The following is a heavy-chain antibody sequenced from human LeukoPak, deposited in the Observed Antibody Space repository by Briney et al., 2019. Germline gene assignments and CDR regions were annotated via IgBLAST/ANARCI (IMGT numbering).Heavy chain of an antibody. Sequence: PSETLSLTCTVSGGSISSYYWSWIRQPPGKGPEWIGYIYYSGSTNYNPSLKSRVTISVDTSKNQFSLKLSSVTAADTAVYYCAREGWNWFDPWGQGTLVTVSS. D-gene: IGHD6-19*01. V-gene: IGHV4-59*01. CDR2: IYYSGST. J-gene: IGHJ5*02. CDR3: AREGWNWFDP. CDR1: GGSISSYY.